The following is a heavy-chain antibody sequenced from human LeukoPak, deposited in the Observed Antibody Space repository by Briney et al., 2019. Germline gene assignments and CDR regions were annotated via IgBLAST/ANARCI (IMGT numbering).Heavy chain of an antibody. J-gene: IGHJ6*02. CDR2: ISSSGSTI. D-gene: IGHD3-9*01. CDR1: GFTFSSYE. V-gene: IGHV3-48*03. Sequence: GGSLRLSCAASGFTFSSYEMNWVRQAPGKGLEWVSYISSSGSTIYYADSVKGRFTISRDNAKNSLYLQMNSLRAEDTAVYYCARDAGGSYYDILTDYYTNYGMDVWGQGTTVTVSS. CDR3: ARDAGGSYYDILTDYYTNYGMDV.